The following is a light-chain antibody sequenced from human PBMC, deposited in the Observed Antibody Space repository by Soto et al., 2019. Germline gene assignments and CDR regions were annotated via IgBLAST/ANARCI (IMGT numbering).Light chain of an antibody. V-gene: IGKV1-39*01. J-gene: IGKJ2*01. CDR2: GAS. CDR1: QSINIY. CDR3: QQSYRSPYT. Sequence: IQMTQSPSSLSASVGDSATVTCRASQSINIYLNWYQQKPGKAPTLLIYGASSLQSGVPSRFTGGGSRTDVTLTISSLQPEDFATYYCQQSYRSPYTFGQGTKLEIK.